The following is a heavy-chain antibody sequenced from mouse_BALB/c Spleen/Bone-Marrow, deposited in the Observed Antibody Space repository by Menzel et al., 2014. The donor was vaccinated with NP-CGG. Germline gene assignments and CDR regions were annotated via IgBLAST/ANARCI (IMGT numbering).Heavy chain of an antibody. CDR1: GNAFSSSW. D-gene: IGHD2-3*01. CDR3: ARSDGYRVMDY. V-gene: IGHV1-82*01. Sequence: VQLQQSGPELVKPGASVKISCKASGNAFSSSWVNWVKQRPGQGLEWIGRIYPGDGDINYNGKFKGKATLTADKSSSTAYMQLSSLTSVDSAVYFCARSDGYRVMDYWGQGTSVTVSS. CDR2: IYPGDGDI. J-gene: IGHJ4*01.